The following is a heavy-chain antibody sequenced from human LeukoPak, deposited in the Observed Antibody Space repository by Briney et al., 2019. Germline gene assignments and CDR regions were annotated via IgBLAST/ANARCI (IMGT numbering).Heavy chain of an antibody. J-gene: IGHJ5*02. CDR2: IYHSGST. D-gene: IGHD3-3*01. CDR1: GGSISSGSYY. V-gene: IGHV4-39*07. CDR3: ARAPGDFERWFDP. Sequence: SQTLSLTCTVSGGSISSGSYYWSWIRQPPGKGLEWIGSIYHSGSTYYNPSLKSRVTISVDTSKNQFSLKLSSVPAADTAVYYCARAPGDFERWFDPWGQGTLVTVSS.